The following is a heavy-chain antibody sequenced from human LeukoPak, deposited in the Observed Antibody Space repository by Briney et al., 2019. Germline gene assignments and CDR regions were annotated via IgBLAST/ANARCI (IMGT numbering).Heavy chain of an antibody. Sequence: PSQTLSLTCAVSGGSISSGGYSWSWIRQPPGKGLEWIGYIYHSGSTYYNPPLKSRVTISVDRSKNQFSLKLSSVTAADTAVYYCARSFSGYYYFDYWGQGTLVIVSS. V-gene: IGHV4-30-2*01. J-gene: IGHJ4*02. D-gene: IGHD3-22*01. CDR1: GGSISSGGYS. CDR3: ARSFSGYYYFDY. CDR2: IYHSGST.